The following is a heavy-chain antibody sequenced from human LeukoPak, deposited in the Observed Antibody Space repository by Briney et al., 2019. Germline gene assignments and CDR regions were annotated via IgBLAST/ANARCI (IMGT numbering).Heavy chain of an antibody. CDR1: GGSISSYY. CDR3: ARDGALTGGNWFDP. D-gene: IGHD3-9*01. J-gene: IGHJ5*02. V-gene: IGHV4-59*01. Sequence: SETLSLTCTVSGGSISSYYWSWIRQPPGKGLEWIGYIYYSGSTNYNPSLKSRVTISVDTSKNQFSLKLSSVTAADTAVYYCARDGALTGGNWFDPWGQGTLVTVSS. CDR2: IYYSGST.